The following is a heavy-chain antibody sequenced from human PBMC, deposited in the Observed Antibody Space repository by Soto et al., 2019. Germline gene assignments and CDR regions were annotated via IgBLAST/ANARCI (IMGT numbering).Heavy chain of an antibody. J-gene: IGHJ4*02. D-gene: IGHD3-22*01. CDR3: ARRHRLYYDSTGYYYTYFYY. V-gene: IGHV2-5*02. CDR1: GFSLSTSGVG. Sequence: QITLKESGPTLVKPTQTLTLTCTFSGFSLSTSGVGVGWIRQPPGKALEWLALIYWDDDKRYSPSLKSRLTITKDTSKNQVVLTMTHMDPVDTATDYCARRHRLYYDSTGYYYTYFYYWGQATLITVSS. CDR2: IYWDDDK.